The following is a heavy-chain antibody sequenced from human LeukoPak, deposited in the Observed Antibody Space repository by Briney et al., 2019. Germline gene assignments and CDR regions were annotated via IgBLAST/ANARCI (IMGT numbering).Heavy chain of an antibody. CDR1: GFTFSDYY. V-gene: IGHV3-11*01. D-gene: IGHD6-19*01. Sequence: GGSLRLSCAASGFTFSDYYMSWVRQAPRKGLEWLSSISSSGSVIYYADSVKGRFTISRDNAKNLLYVEMNSLRADDTAVYYCARVWDSSGWSRFDPWGQGTRVTVSS. J-gene: IGHJ5*02. CDR3: ARVWDSSGWSRFDP. CDR2: ISSSGSVI.